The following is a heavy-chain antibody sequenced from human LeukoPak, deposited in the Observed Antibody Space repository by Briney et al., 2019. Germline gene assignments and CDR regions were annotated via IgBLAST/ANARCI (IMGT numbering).Heavy chain of an antibody. D-gene: IGHD3-10*01. CDR1: GYTFTGYY. CDR3: ARVLGGTYYYGSGSRAPNWFDP. CDR2: INPNSGGT. J-gene: IGHJ5*02. V-gene: IGHV1-2*02. Sequence: ASVTVSCKASGYTFTGYYMHWVRQAPGQGLEWMGWINPNSGGTNYAQKFQGRVTMTRDTSISTAYMELSRLRSDDTAVYYCARVLGGTYYYGSGSRAPNWFDPWGQGTLVTVSS.